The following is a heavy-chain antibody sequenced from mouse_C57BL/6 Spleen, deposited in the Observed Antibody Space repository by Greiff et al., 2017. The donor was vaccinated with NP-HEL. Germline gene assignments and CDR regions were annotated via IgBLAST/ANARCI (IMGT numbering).Heavy chain of an antibody. V-gene: IGHV3-6*01. CDR3: ARVYGNYEVWFAY. CDR1: GYSITSGYY. CDR2: ISYDGSN. D-gene: IGHD2-1*01. J-gene: IGHJ3*01. Sequence: DVKLQESGPGLVKPSQSLSLTCSVTGYSITSGYYWNWIRQFPGNKLEWMGYISYDGSNNYNPSLKNRISITRDTSKNQFFLKLNSVTTEDTATYYCARVYGNYEVWFAYWGQGTLVTVSA.